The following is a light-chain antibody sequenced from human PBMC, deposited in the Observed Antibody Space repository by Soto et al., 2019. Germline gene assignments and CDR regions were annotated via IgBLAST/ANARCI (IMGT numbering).Light chain of an antibody. CDR3: QSYDSSLSGWV. CDR2: GNS. J-gene: IGLJ1*01. CDR1: SSNIGAGYD. V-gene: IGLV1-40*01. Sequence: QSVLTQPPSVSGAPGQRVTISCTGSSSNIGAGYDVHWYQQLPGTAPKLLIYGNSNRPSGVPDRFSGSKSGTSASLAITGLQAEDEADYYCQSYDSSLSGWVFGTGNKVTV.